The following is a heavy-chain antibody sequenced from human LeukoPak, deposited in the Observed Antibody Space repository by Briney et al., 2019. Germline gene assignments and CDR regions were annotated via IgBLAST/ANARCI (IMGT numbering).Heavy chain of an antibody. D-gene: IGHD2-15*01. V-gene: IGHV3-13*01. CDR1: GFTFSNYD. J-gene: IGHJ3*02. CDR3: ARRFCSGGSCYHAFDI. CDR2: IGSAGET. Sequence: GGSLRLSCAASGFTFSNYDMHWVRQAAGEGLEWVSAIGSAGETYHAGSVRGRFTVSRESAKSSFYLEMNSLRVGDTAVYYCARRFCSGGSCYHAFDIWGQGTMVTVSS.